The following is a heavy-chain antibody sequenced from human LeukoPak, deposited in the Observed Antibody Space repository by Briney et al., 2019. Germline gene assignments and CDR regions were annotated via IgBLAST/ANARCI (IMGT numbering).Heavy chain of an antibody. CDR1: GFTFSSYW. V-gene: IGHV3-7*01. CDR2: IKQDGSEE. Sequence: GGSLRLSCAASGFTFSSYWMSWVRQAPGKGLEWVANIKQDGSEEYYVDSVKGRFTISRDNAKNSLYLQMNSLRAEDTAVYYCARVYYDSSGYYLRDYYFDYWGQGTLVTVSS. D-gene: IGHD3-22*01. CDR3: ARVYYDSSGYYLRDYYFDY. J-gene: IGHJ4*02.